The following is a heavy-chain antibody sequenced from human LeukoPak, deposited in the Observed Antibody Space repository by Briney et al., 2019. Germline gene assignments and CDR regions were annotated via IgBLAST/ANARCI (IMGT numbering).Heavy chain of an antibody. D-gene: IGHD4-23*01. CDR3: ATPSTVVSAEYFQH. CDR1: GGTFSSYA. J-gene: IGHJ1*01. Sequence: SVKVSCKASGGTFSSYAISWVRQAPGQGLEWMGRIIPILGIANYAQKFQGRVTITTDESTSTAYMELSSLRSEDTAVYYCATPSTVVSAEYFQHWGQGTLVTVSS. V-gene: IGHV1-69*04. CDR2: IIPILGIA.